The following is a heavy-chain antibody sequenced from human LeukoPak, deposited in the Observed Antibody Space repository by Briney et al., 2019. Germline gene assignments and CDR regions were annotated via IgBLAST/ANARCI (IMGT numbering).Heavy chain of an antibody. V-gene: IGHV4-34*01. D-gene: IGHD2-2*01. J-gene: IGHJ6*02. CDR1: GGSFSGYF. CDR2: INHSGST. Sequence: SETLSLTCAVYGGSFSGYFWSWIRQPPGKGLEWIGEINHSGSTNYNPSLKSRVTISVDTSKNQFSLKLNSVTAADTGVYYCARGRACTSTSCYAPNYYYYYGMDVWGQGTTVTVPS. CDR3: ARGRACTSTSCYAPNYYYYYGMDV.